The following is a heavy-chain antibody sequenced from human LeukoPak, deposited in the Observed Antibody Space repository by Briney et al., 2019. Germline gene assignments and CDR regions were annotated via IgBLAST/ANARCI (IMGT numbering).Heavy chain of an antibody. J-gene: IGHJ3*02. D-gene: IGHD6-19*01. CDR1: GFAFSSYW. V-gene: IGHV3-7*01. Sequence: GGSLRLSCAASGFAFSSYWMSWVRQAPGKGLEWVADINQDGSEKYYVDSVKGRLTISRDNANKSLSLQMNSLRAEDTAVYYCARFANQWLVPFAFDIWGHGTMVTVSS. CDR2: INQDGSEK. CDR3: ARFANQWLVPFAFDI.